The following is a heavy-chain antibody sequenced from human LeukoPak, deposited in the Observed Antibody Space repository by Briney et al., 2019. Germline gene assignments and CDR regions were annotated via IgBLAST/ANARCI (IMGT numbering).Heavy chain of an antibody. J-gene: IGHJ3*02. CDR3: ARKDYDTGYAFVI. D-gene: IGHD3-22*01. V-gene: IGHV4-39*01. CDR1: GVAISSTNFY. Sequence: SETLSLTCTVSGVAISSTNFYWGWIRQPPGKGLEWIASIYYSGSTYYNPSLKSRVTISVDTSKNQFSLNLSSVTAADTAVYYCARKDYDTGYAFVIWGQGTMVTVSS. CDR2: IYYSGST.